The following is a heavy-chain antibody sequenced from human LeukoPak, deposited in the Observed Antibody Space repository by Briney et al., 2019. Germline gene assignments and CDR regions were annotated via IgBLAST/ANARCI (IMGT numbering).Heavy chain of an antibody. J-gene: IGHJ4*02. CDR3: ARSASGSYDY. CDR2: INREGNKT. V-gene: IGHV3-74*01. CDR1: GFTFRSYW. Sequence: GGSLRLSCAVSGFTFRSYWMHCVRQVPGKGLMWVSRINREGNKTSYADTVKGRFTISRDNAKNTLYLQMSSLRAEDTAVYYCARSASGSYDYWGRGSLVTVSS. D-gene: IGHD1-26*01.